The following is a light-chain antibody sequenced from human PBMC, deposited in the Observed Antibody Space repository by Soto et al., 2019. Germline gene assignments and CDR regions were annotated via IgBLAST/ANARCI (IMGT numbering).Light chain of an antibody. CDR1: QVIGGRY. Sequence: EIVMTQSPGTLSLSPGERATISCRASQVIGGRYLAWYHQKSGQAPRLLIYGASSRATGIPDRFSGSGSGTDFTLTISRLEPEDFGVYYCQQFGSSIPHTFGQGTKLEIK. J-gene: IGKJ2*01. CDR3: QQFGSSIPHT. CDR2: GAS. V-gene: IGKV3-20*01.